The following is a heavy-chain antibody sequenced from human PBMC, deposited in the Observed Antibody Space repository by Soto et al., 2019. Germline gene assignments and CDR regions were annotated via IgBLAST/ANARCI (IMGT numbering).Heavy chain of an antibody. CDR2: IKQDGSEK. CDR3: ARQYYDFWSGYYPTYYYYMDV. D-gene: IGHD3-3*01. Sequence: GGSLRLSCAASGFTFSSYWMSWVRQAPGKGLEWVANIKQDGSEKYYVDSVKGRFTISRDNAKNSLYLQMNSLRAEDTAVYYCARQYYDFWSGYYPTYYYYMDVWGKGTTVTVSS. J-gene: IGHJ6*03. CDR1: GFTFSSYW. V-gene: IGHV3-7*01.